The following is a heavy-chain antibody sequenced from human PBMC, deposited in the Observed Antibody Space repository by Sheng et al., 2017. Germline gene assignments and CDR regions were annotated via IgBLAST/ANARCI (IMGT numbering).Heavy chain of an antibody. CDR3: ARDAYYYDSSGYYGPFDY. CDR1: GFTFSSYA. Sequence: QVQLVESGGGVVQPGRSLRLSCAASGFTFSSYAMHWVRQAPGKGLEWVAVISYDGSNKYYADSVKGRFTISRDNSKNTLYLQMNSLRAEDTAVYYCARDAYYYDSSGYYGPFDYWGQGTLVTVSS. CDR2: ISYDGSNK. V-gene: IGHV3-30*04. D-gene: IGHD3-22*01. J-gene: IGHJ4*02.